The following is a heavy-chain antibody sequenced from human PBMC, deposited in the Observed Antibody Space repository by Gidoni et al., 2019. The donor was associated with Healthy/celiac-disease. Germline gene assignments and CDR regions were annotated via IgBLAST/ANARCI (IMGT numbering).Heavy chain of an antibody. CDR3: ARDRSGSSSPSSGYMDV. CDR1: GFTFSSYG. CDR2: IWYDGSNK. Sequence: QVQLVESGGGVVQPGRSLRLSCSASGFTFSSYGMHWVRQAPGKGLEWVAVIWYDGSNKYYADSVKGRFTISRDNSKNTLYLQMNSLRAEDTAVYYCARDRSGSSSPSSGYMDVWGKGTTVTVSS. V-gene: IGHV3-33*01. D-gene: IGHD6-6*01. J-gene: IGHJ6*03.